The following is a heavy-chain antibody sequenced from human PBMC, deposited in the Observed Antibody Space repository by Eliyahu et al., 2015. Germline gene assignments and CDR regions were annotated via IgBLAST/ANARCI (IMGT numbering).Heavy chain of an antibody. V-gene: IGHV3-30*01. J-gene: IGHJ4*02. Sequence: GVVQPGRSLRLSCAASRLTFSSNDMHWVRQAPGKGLEWVAVISYDGNNKYYADSVKGRFTISRDNSKNTLYLQMNSVRAEDTAVYYCAYREADGTDYWGQGTLVTVSS. CDR2: ISYDGNNK. CDR1: RLTFSSND. D-gene: IGHD6-13*01. CDR3: AYREADGTDY.